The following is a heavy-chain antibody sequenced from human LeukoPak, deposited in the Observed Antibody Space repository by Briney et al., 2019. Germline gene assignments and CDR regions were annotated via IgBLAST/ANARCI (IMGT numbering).Heavy chain of an antibody. CDR2: ISAYNGNT. CDR3: ARDGEGDYYDSSGYPRY. V-gene: IGHV1-18*01. Sequence: ASVKVSCKASGYTFTSYGTSWVRQAPGQGLEWMGWISAYNGNTNYAQKLQGRVTMTTDTSTSTAYMELRSLRSDDTAVYYCARDGEGDYYDSSGYPRYWGQGTLITVSS. D-gene: IGHD3-22*01. J-gene: IGHJ4*02. CDR1: GYTFTSYG.